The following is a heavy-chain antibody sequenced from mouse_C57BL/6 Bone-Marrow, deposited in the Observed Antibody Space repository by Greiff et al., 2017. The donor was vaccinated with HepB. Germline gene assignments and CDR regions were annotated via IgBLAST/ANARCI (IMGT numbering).Heavy chain of an antibody. CDR2: ISSGSSTI. J-gene: IGHJ4*01. D-gene: IGHD2-2*01. CDR1: GFTFSDYG. V-gene: IGHV5-17*01. CDR3: ARRLRRCYYYAMDY. Sequence: EVQVVESGGGLVKPGGSLKLSCAASGFTFSDYGMHWVRQAPEKGLEWVAYISSGSSTIYYADTVKGRFTISRDNAKNTLFLQMTSLRSEDTAMYYCARRLRRCYYYAMDYWGQGTTVTVSS.